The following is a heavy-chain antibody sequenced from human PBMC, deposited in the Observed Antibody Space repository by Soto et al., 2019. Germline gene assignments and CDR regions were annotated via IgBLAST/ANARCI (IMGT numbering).Heavy chain of an antibody. CDR2: ISGSGGST. Sequence: EVQLLESGGGLVQPGGSLRLSCAASGFTFSSYAMSWVRQAPGKGLEWVSAISGSGGSTYYADSVKGRFTISRDNSKNTLYLQMNSLRAEDTAVYYCAKDKQWLNYYYYGMDVWCQGTTVTVSS. V-gene: IGHV3-23*01. J-gene: IGHJ6*02. CDR1: GFTFSSYA. CDR3: AKDKQWLNYYYYGMDV. D-gene: IGHD6-19*01.